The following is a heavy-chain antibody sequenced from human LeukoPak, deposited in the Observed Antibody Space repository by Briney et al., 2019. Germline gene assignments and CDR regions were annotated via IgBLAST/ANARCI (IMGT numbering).Heavy chain of an antibody. V-gene: IGHV1-46*01. CDR1: GYTFTSNY. J-gene: IGHJ6*03. CDR2: ISPSGGST. D-gene: IGHD3-10*01. Sequence: GASVKVSCKAFGYTFTSNYMHWVRQAPGQGPEWMGVISPSGGSTTYAQKFQGRVTITADESTSTAYMELSSLRSEDTAVYYCARGPYYYGSGGQNYYYMDVWGKGTTVTISS. CDR3: ARGPYYYGSGGQNYYYMDV.